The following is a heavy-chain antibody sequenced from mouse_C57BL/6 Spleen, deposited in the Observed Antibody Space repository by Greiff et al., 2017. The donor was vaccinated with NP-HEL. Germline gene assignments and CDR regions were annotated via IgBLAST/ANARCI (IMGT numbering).Heavy chain of an antibody. J-gene: IGHJ2*01. V-gene: IGHV5-16*01. D-gene: IGHD3-2*02. CDR2: INYDGSST. CDR1: GFTFSDYY. CDR3: ARDRELRLDY. Sequence: EVKLVESEGGLVQPGSSMKLSCTASGFTFSDYYMAWVRQVPEKGLEWVANINYDGSSTYYLDSLKSRFIISRDNAKNILYLQMSSLKSEDTATYYCARDRELRLDYWGQGTTLTVSS.